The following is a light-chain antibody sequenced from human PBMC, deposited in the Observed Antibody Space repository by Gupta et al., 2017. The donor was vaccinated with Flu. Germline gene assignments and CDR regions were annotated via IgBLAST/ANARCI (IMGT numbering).Light chain of an antibody. J-gene: IGLJ1*01. CDR2: EVS. CDR1: SSDVGGYNY. V-gene: IGLV2-14*01. Sequence: QSALTQPASVSGSPGQSITISCTGTSSDVGGYNYVSWYQQHPDKAPKLMIYEVSNRPSGVSNRFSGSKSGNTASLTISGLQAEDEADYYCSSYTSSSTLEGFYVFGTGTKVTVL. CDR3: SSYTSSSTLEGFYV.